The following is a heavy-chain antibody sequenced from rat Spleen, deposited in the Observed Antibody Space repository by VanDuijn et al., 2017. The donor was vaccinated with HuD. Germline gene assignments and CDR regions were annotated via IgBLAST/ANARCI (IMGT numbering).Heavy chain of an antibody. CDR1: GFAFNSYW. V-gene: IGHV5-31*01. CDR2: ITNTGGST. J-gene: IGHJ3*01. Sequence: EVQLVESGGGLVPPGRSLKLSCVASGFAFNSYWMTWIRQAPGKGLEWVASITNTGGSTYYPDSVKGRFTLSRDNSKSTLYLQMDGLRSEDTATYYCARHYYYDGYWFAYWGQGTLVTVSS. CDR3: ARHYYYDGYWFAY. D-gene: IGHD1-12*03.